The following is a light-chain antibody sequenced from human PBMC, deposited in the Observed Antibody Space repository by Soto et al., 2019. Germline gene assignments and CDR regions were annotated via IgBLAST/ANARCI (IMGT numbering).Light chain of an antibody. Sequence: QSVLTQPASVSGSPGQSITISCTGTSSDVGGYNYVSWYQQYPGKAPKVMIYEVSNRPSGVSNRFSGSKSGNTASLTISGLQAEDEDDYYCSSYTSSSTWVFGGGTKLTVL. J-gene: IGLJ3*02. CDR2: EVS. CDR1: SSDVGGYNY. CDR3: SSYTSSSTWV. V-gene: IGLV2-14*01.